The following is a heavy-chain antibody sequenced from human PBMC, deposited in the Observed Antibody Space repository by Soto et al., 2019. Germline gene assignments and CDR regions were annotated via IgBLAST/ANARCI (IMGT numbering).Heavy chain of an antibody. V-gene: IGHV3-30*18. J-gene: IGHJ4*02. CDR2: ISYDGRNK. CDR1: GFSLNDYG. Sequence: QVQLVESGGGVVQPGRSLILSCAASGFSLNDYGMHWVRQPPGKGLEWVADISYDGRNKYYTDSVRGRFTISRDISKGTLYLQMNSLRPEDTAVYYCAKSNRGAYDTPDFWGQGTPVTVSP. CDR3: AKSNRGAYDTPDF. D-gene: IGHD3-22*01.